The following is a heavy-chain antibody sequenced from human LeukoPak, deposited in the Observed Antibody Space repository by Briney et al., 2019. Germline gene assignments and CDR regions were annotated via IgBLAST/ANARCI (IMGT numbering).Heavy chain of an antibody. J-gene: IGHJ6*02. CDR1: GFTFSNAW. V-gene: IGHV3-15*07. CDR2: IKSKTDGGTT. D-gene: IGHD3-3*01. CDR3: TTDPEGLFWSGYYYYGMDV. Sequence: GGSLRLSCAASGFTFSNAWMNWVRQAPGKGLEWVGRIKSKTDGGTTDYAAPVKGRFTISRDDSKNTLYLQMNSLKTEDTAVYYCTTDPEGLFWSGYYYYGMDVWGQGTTVTVSS.